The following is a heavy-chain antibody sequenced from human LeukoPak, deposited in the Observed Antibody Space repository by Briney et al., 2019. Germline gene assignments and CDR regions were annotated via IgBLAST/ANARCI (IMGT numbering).Heavy chain of an antibody. D-gene: IGHD3-22*01. Sequence: PGRSLRLSCAASGFTFRNYGFHWVRQAPGKGLEWVAVISYEGTNKDYADSVKGRFTISRDNSKNTLYLQMNSLRAEDTAVYYCSRDDSSGFYSGLLGESDYWGQGTLVTVSS. CDR2: ISYEGTNK. V-gene: IGHV3-30-3*01. CDR3: SRDDSSGFYSGLLGESDY. CDR1: GFTFRNYG. J-gene: IGHJ4*02.